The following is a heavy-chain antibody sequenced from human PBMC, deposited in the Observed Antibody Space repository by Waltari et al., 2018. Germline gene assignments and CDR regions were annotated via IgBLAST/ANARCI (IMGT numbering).Heavy chain of an antibody. D-gene: IGHD5-12*01. V-gene: IGHV3-7*01. CDR3: VTPRGFSAHDALDY. CDR2: ISPGGGEE. J-gene: IGHJ4*02. CDR1: GFTFNLSW. Sequence: EVRLVESGGGLVQPGGSLRLSCPASGFTFNLSWVTWVRQAPGKGLEWLANISPGGGEENYVASVKGRFTISRDDATKSVFLQMKSLRDDDTAVYYCVTPRGFSAHDALDYWGQGVLVTVSS.